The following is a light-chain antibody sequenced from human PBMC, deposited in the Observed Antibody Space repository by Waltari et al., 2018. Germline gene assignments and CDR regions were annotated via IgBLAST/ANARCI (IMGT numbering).Light chain of an antibody. CDR3: QQYYSTPNT. J-gene: IGKJ2*01. CDR2: WAS. V-gene: IGKV4-1*01. Sequence: DIVMTQSPDSLAVSLGERATINCKSSPSVFQHNHKNYLAWYQQKPGQPPKLLIYWASTRESGVPDRFSGSGSGTDFTLAISSLQAEDVAVYYCQQYYSTPNTFGQGTKVEIK. CDR1: PSVFQHNHKNY.